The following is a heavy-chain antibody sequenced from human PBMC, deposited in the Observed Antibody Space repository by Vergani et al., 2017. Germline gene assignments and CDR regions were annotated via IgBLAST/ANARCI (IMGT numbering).Heavy chain of an antibody. CDR3: AIVRDXGVVRYYNYGLDV. Sequence: QVQLVQSGSELTKTVASLKVSCKASGYTFSNYIIHWVRQAPGQGLEWMGWINTKTGTPTYAQGFTGRFVFSLDTSVRTAYLQISSLKAEDSAVYYCAIVRDXGVVRYYNYGLDVWGQGTTVTVSS. CDR2: INTKTGTP. CDR1: GYTFSNYI. J-gene: IGHJ6*02. D-gene: IGHD4/OR15-4a*01. V-gene: IGHV7-4-1*02.